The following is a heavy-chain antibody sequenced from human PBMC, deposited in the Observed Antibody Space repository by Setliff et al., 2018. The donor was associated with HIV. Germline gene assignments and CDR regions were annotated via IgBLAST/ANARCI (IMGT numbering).Heavy chain of an antibody. Sequence: PEETLSLTCAVYGRSFSGYYWNWIRQSPGKGLEWIGEINHSGGTNYNPSLKSRVTMSIDTSKNQFSLNVSSVTAADTAVYYCARGWGHDGFDFWGQGTMVTVSS. CDR2: INHSGGT. CDR1: GRSFSGYY. CDR3: ARGWGHDGFDF. V-gene: IGHV4-34*01. J-gene: IGHJ3*01. D-gene: IGHD7-27*01.